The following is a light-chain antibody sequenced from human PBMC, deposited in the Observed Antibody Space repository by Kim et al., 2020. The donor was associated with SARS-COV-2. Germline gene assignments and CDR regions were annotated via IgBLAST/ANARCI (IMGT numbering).Light chain of an antibody. CDR2: GAA. V-gene: IGKV3-15*01. CDR3: QQYNYWPIYS. CDR1: QSISNK. Sequence: PGERAALSCRASQSISNKLAWYQHKPGQAPRLRIYGAATRATDIPARFSGSGSGTEFTLTISSLQSEDFAVYYCQQYNYWPIYSFGQGTKLEI. J-gene: IGKJ2*03.